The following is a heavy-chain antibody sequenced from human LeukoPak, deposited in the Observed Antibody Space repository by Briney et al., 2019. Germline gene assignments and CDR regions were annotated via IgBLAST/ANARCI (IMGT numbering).Heavy chain of an antibody. CDR2: IHSGERA. V-gene: IGHV4-4*07. CDR1: AGSISVYY. D-gene: IGHD6-19*01. J-gene: IGHJ4*02. CDR3: AREIAVSGLFDN. Sequence: SETLSLTRTVYAGSISVYYWTCIRQPAGKGLEWNERIHSGERANSNPSLNRRINMSKDTPKNRFSLKLTALNAGDTAFYFLAREIAVSGLFDNWGQGTLVIVSA.